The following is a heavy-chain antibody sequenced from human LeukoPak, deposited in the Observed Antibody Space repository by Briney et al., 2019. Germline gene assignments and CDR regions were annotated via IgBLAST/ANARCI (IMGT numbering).Heavy chain of an antibody. CDR2: ILYDGSDK. V-gene: IGHV3-30*04. D-gene: IGHD3-3*01. J-gene: IGHJ4*02. CDR1: GFTFSSYA. Sequence: PEGSLRLSCAVSGFTFSSYAMHWVRQAPGKGLEWVAVILYDGSDKYYADSVKGRFTISRDNSNNTLYLQINSLRAEDTAVYYCAREVGYAFWSGTDYWGQGTLVTVSS. CDR3: AREVGYAFWSGTDY.